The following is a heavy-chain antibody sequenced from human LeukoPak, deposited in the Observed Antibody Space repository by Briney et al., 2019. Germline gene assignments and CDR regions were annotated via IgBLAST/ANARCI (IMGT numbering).Heavy chain of an antibody. V-gene: IGHV4-39*07. J-gene: IGHJ4*02. D-gene: IGHD3-3*01. CDR3: AGGVRFLEWGFDY. CDR2: IYYSGST. CDR1: GGSISSSSYY. Sequence: SETLSLTCTVSGGSISSSSYYWGWIRQPPGKGLEWIGSIYYSGSTYYNPSLKSRVTISVDTSKNRFSLKLSSVTAADTAVYYCAGGVRFLEWGFDYWGQGTLVTVSS.